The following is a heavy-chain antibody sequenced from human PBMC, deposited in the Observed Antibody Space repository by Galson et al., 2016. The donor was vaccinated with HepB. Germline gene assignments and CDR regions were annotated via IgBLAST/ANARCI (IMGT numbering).Heavy chain of an antibody. CDR1: GFTVGINH. D-gene: IGHD3-10*01. V-gene: IGHV3-53*01. CDR2: MYSNGET. J-gene: IGHJ3*02. CDR3: ARLSTGDRI. Sequence: LRLSCAASGFTVGINHMTWVRQAPGKGLEWVSVMYSNGETFYADSVKGRFTFSRDSSENTLYLQINSLRAEDTAVYYCARLSTGDRIWGQGTMVTVSS.